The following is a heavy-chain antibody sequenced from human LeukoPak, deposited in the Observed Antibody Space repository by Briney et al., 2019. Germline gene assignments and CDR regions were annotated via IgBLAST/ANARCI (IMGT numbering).Heavy chain of an antibody. CDR2: INPNSGGT. J-gene: IGHJ3*02. V-gene: IGHV1-2*02. CDR1: GYTFTGYY. CDR3: ARDRRYFDWLLSIRDAFDI. Sequence: VASVKVSCKASGYTFTGYYMHWVRQAPGQGLEWMGWINPNSGGTNYAQKFQGRVTMTRDTSINTAYMELRSLRSDDTAVYYCARDRRYFDWLLSIRDAFDIWGQGTMVTVSS. D-gene: IGHD3-9*01.